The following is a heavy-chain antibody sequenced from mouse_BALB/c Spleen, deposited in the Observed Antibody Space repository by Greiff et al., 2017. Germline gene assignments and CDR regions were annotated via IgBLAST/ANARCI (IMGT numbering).Heavy chain of an antibody. D-gene: IGHD1-1*01. V-gene: IGHV3-8*02. CDR1: GDSITSGY. CDR2: ISYSGST. Sequence: EVQLVESGPSLVKPSQTLSLTCSVTGDSITSGYWNWIRKFPGNKLEYMGYISYSGSTYYNPSLKSRISITRDTSKNQYYLQLNSVTTEDTATYYCARYTVVAWYFDGWGAGTTVTVSS. J-gene: IGHJ1*01. CDR3: ARYTVVAWYFDG.